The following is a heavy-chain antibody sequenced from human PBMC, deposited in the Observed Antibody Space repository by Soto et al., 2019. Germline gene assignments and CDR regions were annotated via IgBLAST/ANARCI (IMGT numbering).Heavy chain of an antibody. CDR3: AGDLAKGGGNAGFDY. Sequence: ASVKVSCKASGYTFTVYYMHWVRQAPGQGLEWMGWINPNSGGTMYPQKFQGRVTMTWDTSISTAYMALTRLRSDDTAVYSCAGDLAKGGGNAGFDYGGQGTMGTVAS. D-gene: IGHD1-1*01. V-gene: IGHV1-2*02. CDR1: GYTFTVYY. J-gene: IGHJ4*02. CDR2: INPNSGGT.